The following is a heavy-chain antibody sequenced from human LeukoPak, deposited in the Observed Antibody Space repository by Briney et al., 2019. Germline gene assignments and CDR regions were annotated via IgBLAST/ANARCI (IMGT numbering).Heavy chain of an antibody. Sequence: SETLSLTCTVSGGSISSYYWSWIRQPPGKGLEWIGYIYYSGSTNYNPCLKSRVTISVDTSKNQFSLKLSSVTAADTAVYYYARVSRDYGDYVDAFDIWGQGTMVTVSS. CDR1: GGSISSYY. D-gene: IGHD4-17*01. V-gene: IGHV4-59*01. J-gene: IGHJ3*02. CDR3: ARVSRDYGDYVDAFDI. CDR2: IYYSGST.